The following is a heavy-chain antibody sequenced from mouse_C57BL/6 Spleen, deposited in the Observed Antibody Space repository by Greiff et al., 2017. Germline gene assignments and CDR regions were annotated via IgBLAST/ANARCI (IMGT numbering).Heavy chain of an antibody. CDR2: INPGSGGT. CDR3: ARDYGSSYYAMDY. V-gene: IGHV1-54*01. CDR1: GYAFTNYL. D-gene: IGHD1-1*01. J-gene: IGHJ4*01. Sequence: LQESGAELVRPGTSVKVSCKASGYAFTNYLIEWVKQRPGQGLEWIGVINPGSGGTNYNEKFKGKATLTADKSSSTAYMQLSSLTSEDSAVYFCARDYGSSYYAMDYWGQGTSVTVSS.